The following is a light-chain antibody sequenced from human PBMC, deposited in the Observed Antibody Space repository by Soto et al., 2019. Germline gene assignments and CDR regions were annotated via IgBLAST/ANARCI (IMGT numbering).Light chain of an antibody. CDR2: DNN. CDR3: GTWVHSLSVVI. Sequence: QSVLTQPPSVSAAPGQKVTISCSGSNYNIGNNYVCWYQQVPGTAPKLLIYDNNKRPSGIPDRFSGSKSGTSATLSITGLQTGDEADYYCGTWVHSLSVVIFGGGTKLTVL. CDR1: NYNIGNNY. V-gene: IGLV1-51*01. J-gene: IGLJ2*01.